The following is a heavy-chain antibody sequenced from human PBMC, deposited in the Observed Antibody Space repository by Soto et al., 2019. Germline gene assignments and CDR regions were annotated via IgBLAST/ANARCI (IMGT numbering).Heavy chain of an antibody. D-gene: IGHD5-12*01. CDR2: INAGNGNT. CDR3: ALDIGSTISGYYYYGMDV. J-gene: IGHJ6*04. V-gene: IGHV1-3*01. Sequence: ASVKVSCKASGYTFTSYAMHWVRQAPGQRLEWMGWINAGNGNTKYSQKFQGRVTITRDTSASTAYMELSSLRSEETAVYYCALDIGSTISGYYYYGMDVWGKGTTGTVSS. CDR1: GYTFTSYA.